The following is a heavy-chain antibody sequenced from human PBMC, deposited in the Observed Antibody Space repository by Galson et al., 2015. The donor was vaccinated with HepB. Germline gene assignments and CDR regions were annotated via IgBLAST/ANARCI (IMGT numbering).Heavy chain of an antibody. CDR1: GVTVSSHH. J-gene: IGHJ4*02. D-gene: IGHD6-19*01. V-gene: IGHV3-53*01. Sequence: SLRLSCAASGVTVSSHHMTWVRQAPGKGLEWVSVIYSGGTTYYADSVKGRFTISRDNPKNSLYLQMNSLTVEDTAVYYCARAGSGWYGANDWSQGTLVTVSS. CDR2: IYSGGTT. CDR3: ARAGSGWYGAND.